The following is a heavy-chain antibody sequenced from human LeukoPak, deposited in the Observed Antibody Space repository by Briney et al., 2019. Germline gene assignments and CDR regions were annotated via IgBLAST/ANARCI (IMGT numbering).Heavy chain of an antibody. Sequence: GASVKVSCKAFGYTYTNYTINWVRLAPGEGLEWMGWIDTNTGNPTYAQGFAGRFVFSLDTSVTTTYLQISSLKAEDTAVYFCTRGRDTTGYFVYWGQGTLVTVSS. CDR3: TRGRDTTGYFVY. D-gene: IGHD3-22*01. J-gene: IGHJ4*02. CDR1: GYTYTNYT. V-gene: IGHV7-4-1*02. CDR2: IDTNTGNP.